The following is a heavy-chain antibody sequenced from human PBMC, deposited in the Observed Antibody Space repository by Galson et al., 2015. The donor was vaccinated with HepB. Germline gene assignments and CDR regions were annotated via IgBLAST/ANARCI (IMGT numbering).Heavy chain of an antibody. D-gene: IGHD2-2*01. CDR3: ATLKGFPAARDTSTLDY. Sequence: SLRLSCAASGFTFSSYGMHWVRQAPGKGPEWVAVISYDGSNKYFADSVKGRFTISRDNSKNTLYLQMNSLRAEDTAVYYCATLKGFPAARDTSTLDYWGQGTLVTVSS. V-gene: IGHV3-30*03. CDR2: ISYDGSNK. J-gene: IGHJ4*02. CDR1: GFTFSSYG.